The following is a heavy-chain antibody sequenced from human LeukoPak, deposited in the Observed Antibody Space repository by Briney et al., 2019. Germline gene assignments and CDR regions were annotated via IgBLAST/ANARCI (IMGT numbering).Heavy chain of an antibody. CDR1: GGSISSYY. D-gene: IGHD6-19*01. Sequence: SETLSLTCTVSGGSISSYYWSWIRQPPGKGLEWIGYIYYSGSTNYNPSPKSRVTISVDTSKNQFSLKLSSVTAADTAVYYCARIAWSSGWDNWFDPWGQGTLVTVSS. CDR2: IYYSGST. V-gene: IGHV4-59*01. CDR3: ARIAWSSGWDNWFDP. J-gene: IGHJ5*02.